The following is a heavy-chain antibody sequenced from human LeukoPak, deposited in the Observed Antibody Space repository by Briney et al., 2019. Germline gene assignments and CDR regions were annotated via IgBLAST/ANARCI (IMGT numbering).Heavy chain of an antibody. Sequence: GGSLRLSCAACGFTFSNYCMNWVRQAPGKGLEWVANIKQDGSEKYYVDSVKGRFTISRDNSKNTVYLQMNSLRAEDTAVYYCARASTTTTIFDSWGQGALVTVSS. J-gene: IGHJ4*02. D-gene: IGHD5/OR15-5a*01. V-gene: IGHV3-7*03. CDR2: IKQDGSEK. CDR1: GFTFSNYC. CDR3: ARASTTTTIFDS.